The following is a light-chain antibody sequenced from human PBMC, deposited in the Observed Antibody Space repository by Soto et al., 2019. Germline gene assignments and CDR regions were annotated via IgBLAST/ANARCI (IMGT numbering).Light chain of an antibody. Sequence: QSVLTQPASVSGSPGQSITISCTGTRSDVGSYNLVSWYQQHPGKAPKLMIYEGSKRPSGVSNRFSGSKSGNTASLTISGLQAEDEADYYCCSYAGSSTNVVFGGGTKRTVL. V-gene: IGLV2-23*01. CDR3: CSYAGSSTNVV. CDR1: RSDVGSYNL. CDR2: EGS. J-gene: IGLJ2*01.